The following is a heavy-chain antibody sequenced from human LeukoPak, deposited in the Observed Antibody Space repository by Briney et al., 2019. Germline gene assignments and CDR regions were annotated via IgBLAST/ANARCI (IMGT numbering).Heavy chain of an antibody. CDR3: ARYSYYYGSGSSDAYFDY. J-gene: IGHJ4*02. CDR2: IYPGDSDT. V-gene: IGHV5-51*01. D-gene: IGHD3-10*01. Sequence: GESLKISCKGSGYSFTSYWIGWVRQMPGKGLEWMGIIYPGDSDTRYSPSFQGQVTISADKSISTAYLQWSSLKASDTAKYYCARYSYYYGSGSSDAYFDYWGQGTLVTVSS. CDR1: GYSFTSYW.